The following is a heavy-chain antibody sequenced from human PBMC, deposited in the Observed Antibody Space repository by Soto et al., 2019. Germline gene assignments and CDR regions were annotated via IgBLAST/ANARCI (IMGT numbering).Heavy chain of an antibody. CDR2: IVPIFRTA. CDR3: ARETSAPGSFREDASDI. CDR1: GDTFSNYV. V-gene: IGHV1-69*05. Sequence: QVQLVQSGAEVKKPGSSVKVACKVSGDTFSNYVINWVRQAPGQGREWMGAIVPIFRTANYAQKFQGRVTITRDEFTITAYMELSGLRSDDTATYYCARETSAPGSFREDASDIWGQGTLFTVSS. J-gene: IGHJ3*02. D-gene: IGHD3-10*01.